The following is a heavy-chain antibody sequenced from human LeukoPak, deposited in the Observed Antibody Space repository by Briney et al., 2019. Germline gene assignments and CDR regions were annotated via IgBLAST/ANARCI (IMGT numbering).Heavy chain of an antibody. V-gene: IGHV1-8*01. D-gene: IGHD2-2*01. Sequence: ASVKVSCKASGYTFTSYDINWVRQSTGQGLEWMGWMNPNSSNTGYAQKLQGRVTMTRNTSISTAYMELSSLRSEDTAVYYCARSYCSSISCRFDYWGQGTLVTVSS. CDR1: GYTFTSYD. J-gene: IGHJ4*02. CDR2: MNPNSSNT. CDR3: ARSYCSSISCRFDY.